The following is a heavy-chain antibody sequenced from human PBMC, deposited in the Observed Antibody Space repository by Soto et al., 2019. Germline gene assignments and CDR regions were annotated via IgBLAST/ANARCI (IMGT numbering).Heavy chain of an antibody. J-gene: IGHJ6*02. CDR3: TRHDTHNWNYYYYGMDV. Sequence: GGSLRLSCAASGFTFSGSAMHWVRQASGKGLEWVGRIRSKANSYATAYAASVKGRFTITRDDSKNTAYLQMNSLKTDDTVLYYCTRHDTHNWNYYYYGMDVWGQGTTVTVSS. D-gene: IGHD1-20*01. V-gene: IGHV3-73*01. CDR1: GFTFSGSA. CDR2: IRSKANSYAT.